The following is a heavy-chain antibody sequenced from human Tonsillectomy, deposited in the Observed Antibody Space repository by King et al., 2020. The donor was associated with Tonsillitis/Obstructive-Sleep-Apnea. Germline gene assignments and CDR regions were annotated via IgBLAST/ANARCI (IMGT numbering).Heavy chain of an antibody. D-gene: IGHD2/OR15-2a*01. CDR1: GFTFRDYW. J-gene: IGHJ6*03. CDR2: IKQDGSEK. CDR3: ARDSVRNIVAGYYMDV. V-gene: IGHV3-7*01. Sequence: VQLVESGGGLVQPGGSLRLTCAASGFTFRDYWMSWVRQAPGKGLEWVASIKQDGSEKHYVDFVKGRFTISRDNAKNSLYLQMNSRRAEETAVYYCARDSVRNIVAGYYMDVWGKGITGTVSS.